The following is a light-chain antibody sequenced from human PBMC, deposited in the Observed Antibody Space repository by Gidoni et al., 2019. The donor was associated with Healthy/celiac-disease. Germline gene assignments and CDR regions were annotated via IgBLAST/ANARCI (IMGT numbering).Light chain of an antibody. Sequence: IVMTQPPATLSVSPGEKATLSCMASQSVSSNLAWYQQKPGQAPRLLIYGASTRATGIPARFSGSGSGTEFTLTISSLQSEDFAVYYCQQYNNWPPAFGQGTRLEIK. J-gene: IGKJ5*01. CDR1: QSVSSN. CDR2: GAS. CDR3: QQYNNWPPA. V-gene: IGKV3-15*01.